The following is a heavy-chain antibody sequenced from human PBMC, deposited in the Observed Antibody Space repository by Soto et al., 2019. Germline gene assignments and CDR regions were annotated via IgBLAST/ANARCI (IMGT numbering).Heavy chain of an antibody. J-gene: IGHJ3*02. CDR1: GFTFSSYS. D-gene: IGHD7-27*01. V-gene: IGHV3-21*01. Sequence: GGSLRLSCAASGFTFSSYSMNWVRQAPGKGLEWVSSISSSSSYISYADSVKGRLTISRDNAKNSRYLQMNSQRAEDTAMYYYARYNWGDAFDIWGQGTMVPVSS. CDR3: ARYNWGDAFDI. CDR2: ISSSSSYI.